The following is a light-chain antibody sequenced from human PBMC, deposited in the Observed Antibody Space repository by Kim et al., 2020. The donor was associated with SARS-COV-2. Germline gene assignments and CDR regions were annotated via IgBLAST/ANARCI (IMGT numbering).Light chain of an antibody. CDR1: SSNIGSNY. CDR3: AAWDDSLGGVV. Sequence: SELTQPPSASGTPGQRVTISCSGSSSNIGSNYVYWYQQLPGTAPKLLIYRNNQRPSGVPDRFSGSKSGNSASLAISGLRSEDEADYYCAAWDDSLGGVVFGGGTQVTVL. J-gene: IGLJ2*01. V-gene: IGLV1-47*01. CDR2: RNN.